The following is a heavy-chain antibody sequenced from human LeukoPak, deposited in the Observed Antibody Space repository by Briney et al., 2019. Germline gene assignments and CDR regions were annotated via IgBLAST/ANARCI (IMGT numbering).Heavy chain of an antibody. D-gene: IGHD3-10*01. CDR2: ISSSSSYT. J-gene: IGHJ3*02. CDR1: GFTFSDYY. Sequence: GGSLRLSCAASGFTFSDYYMSWIRQAPGKGLEWVSYISSSSSYTNYADSVKGRFTISRDKAKNSLYLQMNSLRAEDTAVYYCARGGLGYYGSGSYFAFDIWGQGTMVTVSS. V-gene: IGHV3-11*06. CDR3: ARGGLGYYGSGSYFAFDI.